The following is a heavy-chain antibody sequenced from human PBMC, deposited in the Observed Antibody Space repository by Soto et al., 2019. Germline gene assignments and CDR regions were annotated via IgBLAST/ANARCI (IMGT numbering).Heavy chain of an antibody. CDR3: ARTSYYLESSTGHYRYYFDY. V-gene: IGHV3-11*01. D-gene: IGHD3-9*01. CDR1: GFTLSDSY. CDR2: ISYSGATI. Sequence: PGGSLRLSCAASGFTLSDSYMSWIRQAPGQGLEWVSYISYSGATIHYADSVEGRFTISRDNAKNSLYLQMDSLRVEDTAVYFCARTSYYLESSTGHYRYYFDYWGQGTLVTVSS. J-gene: IGHJ4*02.